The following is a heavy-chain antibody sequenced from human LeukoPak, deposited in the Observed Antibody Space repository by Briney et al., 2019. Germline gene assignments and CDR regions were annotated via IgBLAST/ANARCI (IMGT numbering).Heavy chain of an antibody. CDR2: IKTDGSST. J-gene: IGHJ4*02. CDR3: ATKRRQLVPYFDY. V-gene: IGHV3-74*01. D-gene: IGHD6-6*01. CDR1: GFSFNTYW. Sequence: PGGPLRLSCAASGFSFNTYWMYWVRQVPEKGLVWVSRIKTDGSSTSYADSVKGRFTISRDNSKNTLYLQMNSLRAEDTAVYYCATKRRQLVPYFDYWGQGTLVTVSS.